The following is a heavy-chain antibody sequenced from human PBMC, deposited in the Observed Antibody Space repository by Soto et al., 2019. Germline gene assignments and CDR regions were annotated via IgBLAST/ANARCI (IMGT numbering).Heavy chain of an antibody. CDR1: GGSIYTYY. Sequence: SETLSLTCNVSGGSIYTYYWSWLRQSPGKGLEWIGYISDGGSTNYNPSLESRVTISVDTSKNQFSLKLSSVTAADTAVYYCARRRGSMTTVTNWFDPWGQGTLVTVST. CDR3: ARRRGSMTTVTNWFDP. D-gene: IGHD4-17*01. CDR2: ISDGGST. J-gene: IGHJ5*02. V-gene: IGHV4-59*01.